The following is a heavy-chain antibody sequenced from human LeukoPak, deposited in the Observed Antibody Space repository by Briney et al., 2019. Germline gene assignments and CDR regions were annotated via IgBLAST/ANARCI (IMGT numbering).Heavy chain of an antibody. CDR2: ISSSSSYI. CDR1: GFTFSSYS. CDR3: ARVRGSGYYRGPLLTEDY. J-gene: IGHJ4*02. D-gene: IGHD3-3*01. V-gene: IGHV3-21*01. Sequence: PGGSLRLSCAAPGFTFSSYSMNWVRQAPGKGLDWVSSISSSSSYIYYADSVKGRFTISRDNAKNSLYLQMNSLRAEDTAVYYCARVRGSGYYRGPLLTEDYWGQGTLVTVSS.